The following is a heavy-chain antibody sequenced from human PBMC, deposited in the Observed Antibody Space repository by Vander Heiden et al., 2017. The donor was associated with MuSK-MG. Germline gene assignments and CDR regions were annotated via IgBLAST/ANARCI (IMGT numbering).Heavy chain of an antibody. CDR1: GYIFTGYP. J-gene: IGHJ4*01. D-gene: IGHD3-16*01. V-gene: IGHV1-2*07. Sequence: QVQLVQSGAEVKKPGASVKVPCKASGYIFTGYPTPWVRQHPGQGLEWMGRINPNSGGTDYAHQFQGRVTMTRDTSISTAYLEVSRLRSDDTAVYYCARVGGERSSANLDYWGHGALVTVSS. CDR3: ARVGGERSSANLDY. CDR2: INPNSGGT.